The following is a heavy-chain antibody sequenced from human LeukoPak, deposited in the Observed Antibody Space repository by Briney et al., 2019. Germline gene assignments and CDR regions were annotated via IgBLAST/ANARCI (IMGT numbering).Heavy chain of an antibody. V-gene: IGHV1-2*02. CDR1: GYXFSGYY. J-gene: IGHJ4*02. D-gene: IGHD5-18*01. Sequence: GASVKVSCRASGYXFSGYYIHWVRQAPGQGLEWMGWINPNSGGTKYAQKFQGRVTMTRDTSISTAYMELSRLRSDDTAVYYCATEVTDWGQGTLVTVSS. CDR2: INPNSGGT. CDR3: ATEVTD.